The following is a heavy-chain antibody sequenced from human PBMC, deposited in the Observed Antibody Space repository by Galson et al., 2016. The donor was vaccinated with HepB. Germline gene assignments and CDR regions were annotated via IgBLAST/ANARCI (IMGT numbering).Heavy chain of an antibody. V-gene: IGHV3-23*01. CDR3: ATQYCCGGSCYSAAPGYWYFDR. CDR2: ISGSGGST. Sequence: SLRPSCAASGFTFSSYAMSWVRQAPGKGLEWVSAISGSGGSTYSADSVKGRFTISRDNAKNSLYLQMNSLRDEDTAVYYCATQYCCGGSCYSAAPGYWYFDRWGRGTLVTVSS. CDR1: GFTFSSYA. D-gene: IGHD2-15*01. J-gene: IGHJ2*01.